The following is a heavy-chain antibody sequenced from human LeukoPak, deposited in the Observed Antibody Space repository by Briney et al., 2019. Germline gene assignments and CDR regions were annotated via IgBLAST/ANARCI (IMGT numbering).Heavy chain of an antibody. Sequence: QSGGSLRLSCAASGFTVSSNYMSWVRQAPGKGLEWVSAISGSGGSTYYADSVKGRFTISRDNSKNTLYLQMNSLRAEDTAVYYCNIVPPPALEGDYYYYGMDVWGQGTTVTVSS. CDR1: GFTVSSNY. CDR2: ISGSGGST. J-gene: IGHJ6*02. CDR3: NIVPPPALEGDYYYYGMDV. D-gene: IGHD2-8*01. V-gene: IGHV3-23*01.